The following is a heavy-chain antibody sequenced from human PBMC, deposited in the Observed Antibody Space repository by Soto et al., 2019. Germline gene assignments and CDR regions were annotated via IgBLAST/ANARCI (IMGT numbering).Heavy chain of an antibody. V-gene: IGHV3-21*01. J-gene: IGHJ4*02. CDR2: ITTSTYI. CDR1: GFTFSDYT. Sequence: EVQLVESGGGLVKPGGSLRLSCAASGFTFSDYTMNWVRQAPGKGLEWVSSITTSTYIFYTNSVRGRFTISRDNAKNSLYLQMNSLRAEDTAVYYCARVVGSSDFDYWGQGPLVTVSS. CDR3: ARVVGSSDFDY. D-gene: IGHD1-26*01.